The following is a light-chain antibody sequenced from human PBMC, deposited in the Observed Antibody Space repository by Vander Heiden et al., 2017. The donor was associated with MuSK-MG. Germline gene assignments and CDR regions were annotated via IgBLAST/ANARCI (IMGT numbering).Light chain of an antibody. Sequence: QSVLTPPPSASGTPGQKVTISCSGTTSNIGINNVNGYQQHPGTAPKLLIYRNNQRPSGVPDRFSGSKSGTSASLAISGLQSDDEADYYCAAWDDTLNGLLFGGGT. V-gene: IGLV1-44*01. CDR1: TSNIGINN. CDR2: RNN. CDR3: AAWDDTLNGLL. J-gene: IGLJ3*02.